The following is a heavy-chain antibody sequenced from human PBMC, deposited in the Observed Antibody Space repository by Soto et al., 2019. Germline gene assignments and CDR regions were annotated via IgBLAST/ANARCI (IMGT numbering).Heavy chain of an antibody. CDR1: GYTFTSYG. V-gene: IGHV1-18*01. J-gene: IGHJ6*02. Sequence: QVQLVQSGAEVKKPGASVKVSCKASGYTFTSYGISWVRQAPGQGLEWMGWISAYNGNTNYAQKLQGRVTMTTDTSKSTAYMEVRSLRSDDTAVYYCARDRGYYYGSGSYYYYYGMDVWGQGTTVTVSS. D-gene: IGHD3-10*01. CDR3: ARDRGYYYGSGSYYYYYGMDV. CDR2: ISAYNGNT.